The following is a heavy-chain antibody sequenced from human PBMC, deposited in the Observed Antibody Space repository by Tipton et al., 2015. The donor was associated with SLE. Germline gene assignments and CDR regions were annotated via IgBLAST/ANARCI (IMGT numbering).Heavy chain of an antibody. V-gene: IGHV3-30*04. CDR2: ISYDGSNK. Sequence: SLRLSCAASGFTFSSYAMHWVRQAPGKGLEWVAVISYDGSNKYYADSVKGRFTISRDNSKNTLYLQMNSLRAEDTAVHYCARVLGSYYGMDVWGQGTTVTVSS. CDR1: GFTFSSYA. CDR3: ARVLGSYYGMDV. J-gene: IGHJ6*02.